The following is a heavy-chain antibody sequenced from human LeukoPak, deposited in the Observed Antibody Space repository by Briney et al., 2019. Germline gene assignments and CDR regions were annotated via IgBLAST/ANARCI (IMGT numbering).Heavy chain of an antibody. Sequence: AASVKVSCKASGYTFTGYYMHWVRQAPGQGLEWMGWINPNSGGTNYAQKFQGRVTMTRDTSISTAYMELSRLRSDDTAVYYCARGGSYYDFWSGYDYWGQGTLVTVSS. D-gene: IGHD3-3*01. J-gene: IGHJ4*02. CDR3: ARGGSYYDFWSGYDY. CDR2: INPNSGGT. V-gene: IGHV1-2*02. CDR1: GYTFTGYY.